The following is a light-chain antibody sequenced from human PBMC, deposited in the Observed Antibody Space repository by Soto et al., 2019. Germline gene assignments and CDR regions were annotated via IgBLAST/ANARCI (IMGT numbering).Light chain of an antibody. V-gene: IGLV1-40*01. CDR3: QSYDSSLSVVV. CDR2: GNS. Sequence: QAVVTQPPSVSGAPGQRVTVSCTGGSSNIGAHYDVHWYQHLPGTAPKLLIYGNSNRPSGVPDRFSGSKSGTSASLAITGLQAEDEADYYCQSYDSSLSVVVFGGGTKVTVL. CDR1: SSNIGAHYD. J-gene: IGLJ2*01.